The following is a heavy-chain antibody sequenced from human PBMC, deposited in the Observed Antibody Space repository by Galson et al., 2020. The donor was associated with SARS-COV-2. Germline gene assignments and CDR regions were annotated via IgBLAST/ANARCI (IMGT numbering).Heavy chain of an antibody. Sequence: GGSMRLSCAASGFTFTNYAMSWVRQAPGKGLEWVSSLSGSGSNTYFADSVRGRFTISRDNSKNTLYLQMNSLRAEDTAVYYCAKDGGGWLSSGWYYFDYWGRGTLVTVSS. V-gene: IGHV3-23*01. D-gene: IGHD6-19*01. CDR1: GFTFTNYA. J-gene: IGHJ4*02. CDR3: AKDGGGWLSSGWYYFDY. CDR2: LSGSGSNT.